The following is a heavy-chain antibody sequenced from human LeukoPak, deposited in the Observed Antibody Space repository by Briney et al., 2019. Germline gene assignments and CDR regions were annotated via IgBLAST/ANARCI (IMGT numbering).Heavy chain of an antibody. D-gene: IGHD2-21*02. CDR2: ISSRSSYI. CDR3: AKIDDYYKHFDS. V-gene: IGHV3-21*01. J-gene: IGHJ4*02. Sequence: PGGSLRLSCTASAFNFNTYTIDWVRQAPGKGLEWVSSISSRSSYIYYADALRDRFCTSRDNAKNSVYLQMDGLRVEDTAVYYCAKIDDYYKHFDSWGQGTLVTVSS. CDR1: AFNFNTYT.